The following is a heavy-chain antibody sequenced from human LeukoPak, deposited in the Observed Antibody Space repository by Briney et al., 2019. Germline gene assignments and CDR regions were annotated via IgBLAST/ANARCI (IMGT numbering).Heavy chain of an antibody. V-gene: IGHV3-74*01. D-gene: IGHD1-1*01. J-gene: IGHJ4*02. CDR2: ISSDASIT. Sequence: GGSLRLSCAASGLTFSSYWMHWVRQDPGKGLVWVSRISSDASITSYADPVKGRFTISRDNAKNTLYLQMNSLRAEDTALYYCATSARTYIGTSLDYWGQGTLVTVSS. CDR3: ATSARTYIGTSLDY. CDR1: GLTFSSYW.